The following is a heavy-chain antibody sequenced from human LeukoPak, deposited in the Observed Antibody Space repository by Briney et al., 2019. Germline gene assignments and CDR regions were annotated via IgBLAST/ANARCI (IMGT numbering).Heavy chain of an antibody. CDR3: ARDRWCGGDCYSWRYFDL. CDR1: GFTFSSYA. D-gene: IGHD2-21*02. V-gene: IGHV3-30-3*01. CDR2: ISYDGSNK. J-gene: IGHJ2*01. Sequence: GGSLRLSCAASGFTFSSYAMHWVRRAPGKGLEWVAVISYDGSNKYYADSVKGRFTISRDNSKNTLYLQMNSLRAEDTAVYYCARDRWCGGDCYSWRYFDLWGRGTLVTVSS.